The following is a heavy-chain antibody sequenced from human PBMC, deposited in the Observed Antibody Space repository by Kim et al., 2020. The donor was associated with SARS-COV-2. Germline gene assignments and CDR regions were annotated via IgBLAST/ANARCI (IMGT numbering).Heavy chain of an antibody. D-gene: IGHD6-13*01. CDR3: ARDSLPIAAAGNDAFDI. CDR2: IIPIFGTA. Sequence: SVKVSCKASGGTFSSYAISWVRQAPGQGLEWMGGIIPIFGTANYAQKFQGRVTITADESTSTAYMELSSLRSEDTAVYYCARDSLPIAAAGNDAFDIWGQGPMVTVSS. CDR1: GGTFSSYA. V-gene: IGHV1-69*13. J-gene: IGHJ3*02.